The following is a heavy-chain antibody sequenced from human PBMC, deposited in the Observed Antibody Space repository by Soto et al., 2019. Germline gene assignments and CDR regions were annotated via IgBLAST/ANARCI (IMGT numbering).Heavy chain of an antibody. CDR2: INAGNGNT. CDR3: AIVVVPAAIGEYWYFDL. Sequence: ASVKVSCKASGYTFTSYAMHWVRQAPGQRLEWMGWINAGNGNTKYSQKFQGRVTITRDTSASTAYMELSSLRSEDTAVYYCAIVVVPAAIGEYWYFDLWGRGTLVTVSS. D-gene: IGHD2-2*02. V-gene: IGHV1-3*01. CDR1: GYTFTSYA. J-gene: IGHJ2*01.